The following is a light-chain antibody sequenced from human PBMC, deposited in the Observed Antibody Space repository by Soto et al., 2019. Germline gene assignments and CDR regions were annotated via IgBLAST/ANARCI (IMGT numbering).Light chain of an antibody. J-gene: IGKJ2*01. CDR1: QSLLSISNNQNY. CDR3: QQYYSPPT. V-gene: IGKV4-1*01. CDR2: WPS. Sequence: DFVMTQSPDSLAVSLGERATITCKSSQSLLSISNNQNYLAWYQHKPGQPPKLLIYWPSTRESGVPDRFSGSGSGPDYTPSISSLQAEDVAVYYWQQYYSPPTLGQGTKLEI.